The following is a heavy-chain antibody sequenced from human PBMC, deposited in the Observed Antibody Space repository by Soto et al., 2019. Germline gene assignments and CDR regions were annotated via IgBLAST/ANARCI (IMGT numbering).Heavy chain of an antibody. Sequence: QVQLQQWGAGLLKPSETLSLTCAVYGQSFSGHTWSWIRQSPGKGLEWIGEISQSGSTYYNPSLKTRVTISADTSKSQFSLTLNSVTAADTGVFYCARGSGFAVIPGELEDVHYDYWGQGTLVSVSS. CDR1: GQSFSGHT. J-gene: IGHJ4*02. D-gene: IGHD2-2*01. CDR2: ISQSGST. CDR3: ARGSGFAVIPGELEDVHYDY. V-gene: IGHV4-34*01.